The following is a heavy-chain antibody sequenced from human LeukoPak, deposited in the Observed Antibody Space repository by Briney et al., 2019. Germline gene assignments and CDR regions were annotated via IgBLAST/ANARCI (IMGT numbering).Heavy chain of an antibody. J-gene: IGHJ3*02. D-gene: IGHD2-2*01. CDR3: ARPRFSSGTNSMRAFDI. Sequence: ASVKVSCKASGYTFTGYYMHWVRQAPGQGLEWMGWINPNSGGTNYAQKFQGRVTMTRDTSISTAYMELSRLRSDDTAVYYCARPRFSSGTNSMRAFDIWGQGTMVTVSS. CDR1: GYTFTGYY. CDR2: INPNSGGT. V-gene: IGHV1-2*02.